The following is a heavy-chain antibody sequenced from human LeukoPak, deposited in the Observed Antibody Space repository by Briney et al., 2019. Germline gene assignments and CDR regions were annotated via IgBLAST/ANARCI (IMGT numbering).Heavy chain of an antibody. D-gene: IGHD1-26*01. J-gene: IGHJ4*02. CDR1: GFTFTGSA. Sequence: ASVKVSCKASGFTFTGSAMQWVRQARGQRLEWIGWIVVGSGNTNYAQKFQERVTITRDMSTSIAYMELSSLRSEDAAVYYCAAVVSSGSYYEGFDYWGQGTLVTVSS. CDR2: IVVGSGNT. CDR3: AAVVSSGSYYEGFDY. V-gene: IGHV1-58*02.